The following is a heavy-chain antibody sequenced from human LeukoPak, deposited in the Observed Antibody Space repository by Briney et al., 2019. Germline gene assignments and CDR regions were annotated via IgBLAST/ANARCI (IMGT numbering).Heavy chain of an antibody. CDR1: GGSSSGYY. V-gene: IGHV4-34*01. CDR3: ARGGDYVWGSYFPFDY. CDR2: INHSGST. D-gene: IGHD3-16*01. Sequence: SETLSLTSAVSGGSSSGYYWRWIRQPLRKGRECIWEINHSGSTNYNPSLKSRVTISVDTSKNQFSLKLSSVTAADTAAYYCARGGDYVWGSYFPFDYWGQGTLVTVSS. J-gene: IGHJ4*02.